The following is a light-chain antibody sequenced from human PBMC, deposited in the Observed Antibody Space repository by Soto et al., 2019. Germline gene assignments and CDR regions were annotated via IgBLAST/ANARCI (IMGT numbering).Light chain of an antibody. J-gene: IGLJ1*01. V-gene: IGLV1-44*01. CDR1: SSNIGTYS. CDR2: SDN. Sequence: QSGLTQPPSASGTPGQRVTISCSGSSSNIGTYSVSWYQQFPGTAPRLLIYSDNQRPSGVPDRFSASKSGASASLAISGLQSEDEADFSCAAWDDSLNGCVFGTGTKVTVL. CDR3: AAWDDSLNGCV.